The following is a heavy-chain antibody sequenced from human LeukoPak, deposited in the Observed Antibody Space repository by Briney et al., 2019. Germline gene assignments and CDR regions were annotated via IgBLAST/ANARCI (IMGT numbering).Heavy chain of an antibody. V-gene: IGHV1-2*02. CDR1: GYTLTDYY. CDR2: IIPHSGGT. D-gene: IGHD2-8*01. Sequence: ASVKVSFKASGYTLTDYYIHWVRQAPGQDLEWMGFIIPHSGGTTYEQRFQGRVTMTRDMSIGTFYMELSSLRSDDTAVYYCSTEDKYCTTPNCGAYWGQGTLVTVSS. CDR3: STEDKYCTTPNCGAY. J-gene: IGHJ4*02.